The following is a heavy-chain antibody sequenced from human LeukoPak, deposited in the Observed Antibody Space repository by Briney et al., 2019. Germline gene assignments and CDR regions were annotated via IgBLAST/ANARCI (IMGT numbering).Heavy chain of an antibody. CDR3: AKDLAPGSPLYYFDS. D-gene: IGHD3-10*01. V-gene: IGHV3-30*02. J-gene: IGHJ4*02. Sequence: GGALRLSCAASGFTFVNFAMRWVRQAPGKGLELVAFIPFGGNNEDYADSVKGRFTISRDNSKNTLYLQMSSLRTDDTAVYYCAKDLAPGSPLYYFDSWGQGTLVTVSS. CDR2: IPFGGNNE. CDR1: GFTFVNFA.